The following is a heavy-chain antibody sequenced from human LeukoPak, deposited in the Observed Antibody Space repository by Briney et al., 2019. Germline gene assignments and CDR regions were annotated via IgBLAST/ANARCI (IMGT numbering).Heavy chain of an antibody. CDR3: IRVSRSSGSYTFDY. V-gene: IGHV3-7*01. D-gene: IGHD3-10*01. CDR2: IEQDGSEK. CDR1: GFTFSGYW. J-gene: IGHJ4*02. Sequence: GGSLRLSCAASGFTFSGYWMSWVRQAPGKGLEWVANIEQDGSEKHYVDSVKGRFTISRDNAKNSLYLQMNSLRVEDTAVYYCIRVSRSSGSYTFDYWGQGTLVTVSS.